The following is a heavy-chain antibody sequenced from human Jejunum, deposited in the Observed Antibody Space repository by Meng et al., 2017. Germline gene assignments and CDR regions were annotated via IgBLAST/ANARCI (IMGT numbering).Heavy chain of an antibody. D-gene: IGHD6-19*01. Sequence: QLTLKESGPTLVKPTQTLTLTCTFSGFSLSTSGVGVGWIRQPPGKALEWLAVIYWDDDKRYSPSLKSRLTINKDTSKNQVVLTMTNMDLVDTGTYYCAHRSLGYISGWDNSVFDYWGQGTLVTVSS. CDR1: GFSLSTSGVG. V-gene: IGHV2-5*02. J-gene: IGHJ4*02. CDR2: IYWDDDK. CDR3: AHRSLGYISGWDNSVFDY.